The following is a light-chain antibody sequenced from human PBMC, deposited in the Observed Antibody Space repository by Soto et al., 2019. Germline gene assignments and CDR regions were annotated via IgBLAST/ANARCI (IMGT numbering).Light chain of an antibody. CDR1: SSDVGGYNY. V-gene: IGLV2-14*03. CDR2: DVS. Sequence: QSALTQPASVSGSPGQSIAISCTGSSSDVGGYNYVSWYQHHPGRAPKLMIYDVSNRPPGVSDRFSGSKSGNTASLTISGLQAEDEADYYCNSYTTSSTLLFGGGTKLTVL. J-gene: IGLJ2*01. CDR3: NSYTTSSTLL.